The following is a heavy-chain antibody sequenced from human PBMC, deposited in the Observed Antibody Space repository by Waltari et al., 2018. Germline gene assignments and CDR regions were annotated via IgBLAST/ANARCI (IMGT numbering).Heavy chain of an antibody. J-gene: IGHJ4*02. Sequence: QVQLQESGPGLVKSSETLSLTCSVSGFSISSYYWSWVRQPAGKGLEWIGRIYSSGSSDYNPSLKSRVTMSVDTSKNHFSLKLTSVTAADTAVYYCARVGSGWYGGEFDYWGQGALVTVSS. CDR2: IYSSGSS. D-gene: IGHD6-19*01. CDR1: GFSISSYY. V-gene: IGHV4-4*07. CDR3: ARVGSGWYGGEFDY.